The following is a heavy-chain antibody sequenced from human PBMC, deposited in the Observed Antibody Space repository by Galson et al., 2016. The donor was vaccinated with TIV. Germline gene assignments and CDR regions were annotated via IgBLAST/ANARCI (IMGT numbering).Heavy chain of an antibody. CDR2: IDWDDDK. Sequence: PALVKPTQTLTLTCTFSGFSLNTDGMCVNWIRQPPGKALEWLARIDWDDDKSYTSSLKTRLTISKDTSRNQVVLTMTNMDPVDTATYYCARISGYYDRSGQYIPRVFDYWGQGTPVTVSS. D-gene: IGHD3-22*01. V-gene: IGHV2-70*11. J-gene: IGHJ4*02. CDR1: GFSLNTDGMC. CDR3: ARISGYYDRSGQYIPRVFDY.